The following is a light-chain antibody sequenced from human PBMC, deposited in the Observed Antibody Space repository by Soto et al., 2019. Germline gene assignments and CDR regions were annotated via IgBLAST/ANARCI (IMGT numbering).Light chain of an antibody. J-gene: IGKJ4*01. CDR1: QAIISY. Sequence: DIQLTQSPSSLSASVGDRVTITCRASQAIISYLAWYQQKPGKVPELLIYATSTLQSGAPSRFSGSGSGTDFTLTISSLQPEDVATYYCHKYNHAPTFGGGTKAEIK. V-gene: IGKV1-27*01. CDR2: ATS. CDR3: HKYNHAPT.